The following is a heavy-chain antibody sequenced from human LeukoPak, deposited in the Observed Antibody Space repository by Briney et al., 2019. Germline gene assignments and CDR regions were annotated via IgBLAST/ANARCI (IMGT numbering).Heavy chain of an antibody. V-gene: IGHV3-21*01. CDR1: GFTFNNYY. CDR2: ISSSGSYI. D-gene: IGHD3-22*01. CDR3: ARDLGYYDSSGYSYFDY. Sequence: GGSLRLSCAASGFTFNNYYMTWIRQAPGKGLEWVSSISSSGSYIYYADSVKGRFTISRDNAKNSLYLQMNSLRAEDTAVYYCARDLGYYDSSGYSYFDYWGQGALVTVSS. J-gene: IGHJ4*02.